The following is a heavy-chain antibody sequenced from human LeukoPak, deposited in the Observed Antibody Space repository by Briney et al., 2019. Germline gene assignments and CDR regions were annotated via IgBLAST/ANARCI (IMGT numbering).Heavy chain of an antibody. CDR1: GGSISSYY. D-gene: IGHD2-2*01. CDR3: AREGGNDIVVVPAPRGGWFDP. V-gene: IGHV4-59*01. CDR2: IYYSGST. Sequence: PSETLSLTCTASGGSISSYYWSWIRQPPGKGLEWIEYIYYSGSTNYNPSLKSRVTISVDTSKNQFSLKLSSVTAADTAVYYCAREGGNDIVVVPAPRGGWFDPWGQGTLVPVSS. J-gene: IGHJ5*02.